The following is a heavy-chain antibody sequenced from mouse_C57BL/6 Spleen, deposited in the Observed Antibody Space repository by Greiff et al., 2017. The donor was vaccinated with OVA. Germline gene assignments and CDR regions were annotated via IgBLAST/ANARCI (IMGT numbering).Heavy chain of an antibody. V-gene: IGHV14-4*01. CDR1: GFNIKDDY. CDR3: TTNYGSSYYFDY. CDR2: IDPENGDT. J-gene: IGHJ2*01. Sequence: EVMLVESGAELVRPGASVKLSCTASGFNIKDDYMHWVKQRPEQGLEWIGWIDPENGDTEYASKFQGKATITADTSSNTAYLQLSSLTSEDTAVYYCTTNYGSSYYFDYWGQGTTLTVSS. D-gene: IGHD1-1*01.